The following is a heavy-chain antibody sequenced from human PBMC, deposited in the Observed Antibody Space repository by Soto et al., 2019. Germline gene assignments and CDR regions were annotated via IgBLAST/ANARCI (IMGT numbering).Heavy chain of an antibody. CDR2: IYYSGST. D-gene: IGHD1-20*01. V-gene: IGHV4-59*01. CDR3: ARVHNWNDVLNFDY. Sequence: PSETLSLTCTVSGGSISSYYWSWIRQPPGKGLEWIGYIYYSGSTNYNPSLKSRVTISVDTSKNQFSLKLSSVTAADTAVYYCARVHNWNDVLNFDYWGQGTLVTVSS. J-gene: IGHJ4*02. CDR1: GGSISSYY.